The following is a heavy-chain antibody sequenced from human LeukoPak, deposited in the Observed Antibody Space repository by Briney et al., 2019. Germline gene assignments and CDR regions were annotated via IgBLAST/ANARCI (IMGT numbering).Heavy chain of an antibody. V-gene: IGHV3-7*03. CDR3: ARGGGLDV. CDR1: GFTFSSYW. Sequence: QPGGSLRLPCAASGFTFSSYWMNWARQAPGKGLERVASINHNGNVNYYVDSVKGRFTISRDNAKNSLYLQMSNLRAEDTAVYFCARGGGLDVWGQGATVTVSS. D-gene: IGHD3-16*01. CDR2: INHNGNVN. J-gene: IGHJ6*02.